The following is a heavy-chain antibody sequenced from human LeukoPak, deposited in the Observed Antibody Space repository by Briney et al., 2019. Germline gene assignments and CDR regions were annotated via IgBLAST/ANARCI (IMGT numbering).Heavy chain of an antibody. D-gene: IGHD4-11*01. CDR3: ARFNPYYSNTDY. Sequence: ASETLSLTCTVSGGSISSGDYYWSWIRQPPGKGLEWIGYIYYSGSTYYNPSLKRRVTISVGTSKNQFSLKLSSVTAADTAVYYCARFNPYYSNTDYWGQGTLVTVSS. CDR2: IYYSGST. CDR1: GGSISSGDYY. V-gene: IGHV4-30-4*08. J-gene: IGHJ4*02.